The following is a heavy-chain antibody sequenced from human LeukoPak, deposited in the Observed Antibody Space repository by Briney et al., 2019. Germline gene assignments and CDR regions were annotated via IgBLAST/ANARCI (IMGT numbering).Heavy chain of an antibody. J-gene: IGHJ3*02. V-gene: IGHV4-4*09. CDR2: IYTSGST. Sequence: SGTLSLTCTVSGGSISSYSWSWIRQPPGRGLEWIGYIYTSGSTNSSPSLTSRVTTSVDTSKNQFSLKLSSVTAAEAAVYYCARHGVVPHAFDIWGQGTMVTVSS. CDR3: ARHGVVPHAFDI. D-gene: IGHD2-8*01. CDR1: GGSISSYS.